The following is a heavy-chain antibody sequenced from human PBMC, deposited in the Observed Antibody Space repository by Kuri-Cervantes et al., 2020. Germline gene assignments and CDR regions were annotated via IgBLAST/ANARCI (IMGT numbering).Heavy chain of an antibody. J-gene: IGHJ3*02. CDR1: GFTFSSYW. V-gene: IGHV3-7*03. D-gene: IGHD1-26*01. Sequence: GGSLRLSCAASGFTFSSYWMSWVRQAPGKGLEWVANIKQDGSEKYYVDSVRGRFTISRDNAKNSLYPQMNSLRAEDTAVYYCAKVGRYGYAFDIWGQGTMVTVSS. CDR3: AKVGRYGYAFDI. CDR2: IKQDGSEK.